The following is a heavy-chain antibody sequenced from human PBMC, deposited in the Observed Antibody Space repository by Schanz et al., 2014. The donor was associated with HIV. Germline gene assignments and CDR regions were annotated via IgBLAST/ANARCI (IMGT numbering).Heavy chain of an antibody. V-gene: IGHV3-30*18. CDR1: GFSFDTFG. CDR2: ISYDGSRK. J-gene: IGHJ4*02. CDR3: AKDSTLVMAPGDFDY. D-gene: IGHD3-16*02. Sequence: QVQLVESGGGVVQPGRSLRLSCAGSGFSFDTFGMHWVRQAPGKGLEWVAVISYDGSRKHFADSVKGRFTISRDNSKNTLFLQMNNLRAEDTAVYYCAKDSTLVMAPGDFDYWGQGTLVTVSS.